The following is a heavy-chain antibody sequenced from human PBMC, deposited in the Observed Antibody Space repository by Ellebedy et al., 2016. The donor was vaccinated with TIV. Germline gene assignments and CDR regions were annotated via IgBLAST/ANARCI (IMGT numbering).Heavy chain of an antibody. V-gene: IGHV3-23*01. CDR2: ITVSAGTT. J-gene: IGHJ4*02. Sequence: GESLKISXAASGFTFSSYAMGWVRQAPGKGLECVSVITVSAGTTYYADSVKGRFTISRDNSKNTLYLQMNSLRAEDTALYYCGRWSTDMGFDYWGQGTLVTVSS. CDR3: GRWSTDMGFDY. D-gene: IGHD2-8*02. CDR1: GFTFSSYA.